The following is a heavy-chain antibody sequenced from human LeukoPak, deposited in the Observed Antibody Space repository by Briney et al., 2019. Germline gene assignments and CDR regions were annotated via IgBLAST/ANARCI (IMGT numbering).Heavy chain of an antibody. CDR1: GFTFTNYA. CDR3: AKDFMVRGVIGSAFDI. J-gene: IGHJ3*02. CDR2: IGCSDVST. D-gene: IGHD3-10*01. V-gene: IGHV3-23*01. Sequence: GGSLRLSCAASGFTFTNYAMTWVRQAPGKGLEGVSAIGCSDVSTYYAASVKGRFTISRDNSKNTLYLQLNSLRAEDTAVYYCAKDFMVRGVIGSAFDIWGQGTVVTVSS.